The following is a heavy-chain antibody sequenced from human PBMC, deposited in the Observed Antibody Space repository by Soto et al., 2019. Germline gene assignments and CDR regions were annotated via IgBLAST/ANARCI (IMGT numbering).Heavy chain of an antibody. CDR2: IFHSGST. V-gene: IGHV4-4*02. CDR1: GDSISSSVW. CDR3: ARQAWTRIDC. D-gene: IGHD2-2*01. J-gene: IGHJ4*02. Sequence: QVQLQGSGPGLLKPSETLSLTCAVSGDSISSSVWCVWVRQPPGKGLEWIGEIFHSGSTNYNPTLKRRAAMSVHKSKNQFSLNLTSVTAADTALYYCARQAWTRIDCWGQGTLVAVSS.